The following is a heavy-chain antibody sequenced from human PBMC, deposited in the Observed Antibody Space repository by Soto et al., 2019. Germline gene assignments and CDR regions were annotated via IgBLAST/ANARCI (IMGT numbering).Heavy chain of an antibody. D-gene: IGHD3-16*01. J-gene: IGHJ4*02. V-gene: IGHV3-15*01. CDR1: GFTFSNAW. Sequence: EVQLVESGGGLVKPGGSLRLSCAASGFTFSNAWMSWVRQAPGKGLEWVGRIKSKTDGGTTDYPAPVKGRFTISRDDSKNTLYLQMNSLKTEDTAVYYCTTDGAGDYIWGSYCLGYWGQGTLVTLSS. CDR2: IKSKTDGGTT. CDR3: TTDGAGDYIWGSYCLGY.